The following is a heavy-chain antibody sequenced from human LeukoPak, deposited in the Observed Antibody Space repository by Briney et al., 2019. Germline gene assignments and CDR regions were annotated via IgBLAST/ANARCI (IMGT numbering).Heavy chain of an antibody. J-gene: IGHJ6*03. CDR3: ARDSQSGDYYYYMDV. Sequence: SVKVSCKASGYTFSNYYLHWVRQAPGQGLEWMGGIIPIFGTANYAQKFQGRVTITADESTSTAYMELSSLRSEDTAMYYCARDSQSGDYYYYMDVWGKGTTVTISS. CDR2: IIPIFGTA. D-gene: IGHD4-17*01. CDR1: GYTFSNYY. V-gene: IGHV1-69*13.